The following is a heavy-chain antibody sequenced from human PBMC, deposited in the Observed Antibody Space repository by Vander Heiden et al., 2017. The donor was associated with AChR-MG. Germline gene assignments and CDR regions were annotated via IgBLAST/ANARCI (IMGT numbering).Heavy chain of an antibody. J-gene: IGHJ4*02. CDR2: IYYSGST. D-gene: IGHD3-10*01. Sequence: QLQLQESGPGLVKPSETLSLTCTVSGGSISSSSYYWGWIRQPPGKGLEWIGSIYYSGSTYYNPSLKSRVTISVDTSKNQFSLKLSSVTAADTAVYYCARRANYYGSGSYFSRGAFDYWGQGTLVTVSS. V-gene: IGHV4-39*01. CDR1: GGSISSSSYY. CDR3: ARRANYYGSGSYFSRGAFDY.